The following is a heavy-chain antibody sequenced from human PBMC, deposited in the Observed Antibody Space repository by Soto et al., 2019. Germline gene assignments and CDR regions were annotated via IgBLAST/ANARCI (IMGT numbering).Heavy chain of an antibody. CDR3: ARGYCSSASCYDGLESGMAV. CDR2: ISFSGST. Sequence: PSLTCAVSGGSISSGGYYWSWIRQHPGKGREWNGYISFSGSTYYNPSLKSRVTISVDTSKNQFSLQLSSVTAAATAVYYCARGYCSSASCYDGLESGMAVWCQGTTVIVSS. CDR1: GGSISSGGYY. V-gene: IGHV4-31*02. D-gene: IGHD2-2*01. J-gene: IGHJ6*02.